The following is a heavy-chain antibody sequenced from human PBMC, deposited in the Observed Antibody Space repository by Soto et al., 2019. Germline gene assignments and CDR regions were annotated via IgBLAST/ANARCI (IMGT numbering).Heavy chain of an antibody. V-gene: IGHV1-18*04. D-gene: IGHD3-9*01. J-gene: IGHJ5*02. CDR3: ATSYDTGFDP. CDR1: GYPFIKYG. Sequence: QLQLVQSAAEVKKPGASVRVSRKAYGYPFIKYGISWIRQAPEQGLEWMGWIKVDSGYTNYAQKFQGRVTMTADTSSDTAFMELRSLRLDDTAVYFCATSYDTGFDPWGQGTLVSVSS. CDR2: IKVDSGYT.